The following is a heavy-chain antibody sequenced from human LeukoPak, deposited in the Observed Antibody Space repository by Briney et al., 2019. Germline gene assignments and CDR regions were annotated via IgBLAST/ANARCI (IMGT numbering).Heavy chain of an antibody. CDR1: GFTFDDYA. CDR3: ARDIVVVVAATYQPNAFDI. D-gene: IGHD2-15*01. J-gene: IGHJ3*02. Sequence: GGSLRLSCAASGFTFDDYAMHWVRQAPGKGLEWVAVISYDGSNKYYADSVKGRFTISRDNSKNTLYLQMNSLRAEDTAVYYCARDIVVVVAATYQPNAFDIWGQGTMVTVSS. CDR2: ISYDGSNK. V-gene: IGHV3-30-3*01.